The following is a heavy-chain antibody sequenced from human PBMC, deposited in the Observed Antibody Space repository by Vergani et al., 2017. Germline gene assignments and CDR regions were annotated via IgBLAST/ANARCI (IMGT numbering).Heavy chain of an antibody. CDR1: NYNFTYHA. Sequence: QVQLVQSGSELKKPGASVKISCKASNYNFTYHAIHWVRQAPGQGLEWMGVINTRTGDPKFAQGFSGRFVFSLNTPVTTAHLQISSLKAEDTAIYYCARMRRSGLDFWGQGTLVTVSS. D-gene: IGHD1-14*01. V-gene: IGHV7-4-1*02. CDR2: INTRTGDP. CDR3: ARMRRSGLDF. J-gene: IGHJ4*02.